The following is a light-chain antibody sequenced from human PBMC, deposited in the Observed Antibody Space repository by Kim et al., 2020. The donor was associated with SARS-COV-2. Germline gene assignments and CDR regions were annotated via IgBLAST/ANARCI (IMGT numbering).Light chain of an antibody. Sequence: VSPGERATFSCRASQRVGAKLAWYQQKPGQAPRLLIYGASTRAAGVPARFSGSGSETDFTLIISSVQTGDSATYYCQQYHEWPQWTFGQGTKVEI. CDR1: QRVGAK. CDR3: QQYHEWPQWT. J-gene: IGKJ1*01. CDR2: GAS. V-gene: IGKV3-15*01.